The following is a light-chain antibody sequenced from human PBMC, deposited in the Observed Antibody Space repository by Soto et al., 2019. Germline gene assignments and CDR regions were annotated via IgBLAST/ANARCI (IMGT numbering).Light chain of an antibody. CDR2: EVS. CDR1: SSDVGGFNY. Sequence: QSVLTQPASVAGSPGQSITISCTGTSSDVGGFNYVSWYQQHPGKAPKLMSYEVSNRPSGVSNRFSGSKSGNTASLTISGLQAEDEAEYYCSSYTSGSTLGLVFGGGTKRTVL. J-gene: IGLJ3*02. V-gene: IGLV2-14*01. CDR3: SSYTSGSTLGLV.